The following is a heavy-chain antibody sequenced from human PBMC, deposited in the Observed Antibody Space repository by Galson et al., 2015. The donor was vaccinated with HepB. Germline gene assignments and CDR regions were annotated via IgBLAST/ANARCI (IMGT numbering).Heavy chain of an antibody. D-gene: IGHD6-19*01. CDR1: GFTFSSYA. Sequence: LRLSCAASGFTFSSYAMHWVRQAPGKGLEWVAVISYDGSNKYYADSVKGRFTISRDNSKNTLYLQMNSLRAEDTAVYYCARDYGNKWLAFQHWGQGTLVTVSS. CDR2: ISYDGSNK. CDR3: ARDYGNKWLAFQH. J-gene: IGHJ1*01. V-gene: IGHV3-30*04.